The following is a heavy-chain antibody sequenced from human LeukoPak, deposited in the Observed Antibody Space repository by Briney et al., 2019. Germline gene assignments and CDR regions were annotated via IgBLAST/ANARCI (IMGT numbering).Heavy chain of an antibody. V-gene: IGHV3-74*01. CDR2: INSDGSST. CDR1: GFTFSSYW. CDR3: AGGIPAAIRNDADWFDP. D-gene: IGHD2-2*02. J-gene: IGHJ5*02. Sequence: GGSLRLSCAASGFTFSSYWIHWVRQAPGKGLVWVSRINSDGSSTSYADSVKGRFTISRDNAKNTLYLQMNSLRAEDTAVYYCAGGIPAAIRNDADWFDPWGQGTLVTVSS.